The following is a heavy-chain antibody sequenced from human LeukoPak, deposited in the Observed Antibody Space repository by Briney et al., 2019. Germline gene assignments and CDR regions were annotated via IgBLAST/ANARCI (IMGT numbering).Heavy chain of an antibody. J-gene: IGHJ4*02. D-gene: IGHD2-2*01. CDR1: DYSINSGHY. CDR2: IYHSGRT. CDR3: ARHASPDIVIVPAATFDY. V-gene: IGHV4-38-2*01. Sequence: SETLSLTCAVSDYSINSGHYWGWIRQPPGKGLEWIGSIYHSGRTYYNPSLKSRVTTSVDTSKNPFSLKLTSVTAADTAVYYCARHASPDIVIVPAATFDYWGQGTLVTVSS.